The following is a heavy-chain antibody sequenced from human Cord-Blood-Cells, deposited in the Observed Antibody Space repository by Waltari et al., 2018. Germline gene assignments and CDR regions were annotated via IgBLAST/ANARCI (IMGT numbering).Heavy chain of an antibody. CDR2: MNPNGGNT. D-gene: IGHD1-26*01. V-gene: IGHV1-8*03. CDR1: GYTFTSYD. CDR3: ARDSGSSADFDY. Sequence: QVQLVQSGAEVKKPGASVKVSCKASGYTFTSYDINWVRQATGQGLEWMGWMNPNGGNTGYAEKCQGRVTITRNTTISTAYMELSSRRSEDTAVYYCARDSGSSADFDYWGQGTLVTVSS. J-gene: IGHJ4*02.